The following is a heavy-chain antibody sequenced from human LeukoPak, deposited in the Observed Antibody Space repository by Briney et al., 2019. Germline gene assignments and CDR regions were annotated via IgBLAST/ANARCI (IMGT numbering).Heavy chain of an antibody. D-gene: IGHD4-17*01. CDR2: IYHSGST. CDR3: VRERGYYGDSL. Sequence: SETLSLTCTVSGYSISSGYYWGWIRQPPGKGLEWIGSIYHSGSTYYNPSLKSRVTISVDTSKNQFSLTLRSVTAADTAVYYCVRERGYYGDSLWGQGTLVIVSS. CDR1: GYSISSGYY. V-gene: IGHV4-38-2*02. J-gene: IGHJ4*02.